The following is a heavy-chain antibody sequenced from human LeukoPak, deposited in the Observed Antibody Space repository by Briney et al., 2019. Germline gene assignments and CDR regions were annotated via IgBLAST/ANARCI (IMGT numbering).Heavy chain of an antibody. CDR2: ISAYNGNT. D-gene: IGHD3-22*01. CDR3: ARGNYYHDSSRYFDY. CDR1: GYTFTGQY. Sequence: ASVKVSCKASGYTFTGQYMHWVRQAPGQGLEWMGWISAYNGNTNYAQKLQGRVTMTTDTSTSTAYMELRSLRSDDTAVYYCARGNYYHDSSRYFDYWGQGTLVTVSS. J-gene: IGHJ4*02. V-gene: IGHV1-18*01.